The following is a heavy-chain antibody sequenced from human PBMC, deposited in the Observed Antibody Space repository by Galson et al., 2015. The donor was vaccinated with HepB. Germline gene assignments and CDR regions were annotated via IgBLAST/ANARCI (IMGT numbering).Heavy chain of an antibody. J-gene: IGHJ4*02. Sequence: SLRLSCAASGFTFTIYWMSWVRQAPGKGLEWVANIKQDGSEKYYVDSVKGRFTISRDNAKNSLYLQMNSLRAEDTAVYYCARFRAGDYFDYWGQGTLVTVSS. V-gene: IGHV3-7*03. CDR3: ARFRAGDYFDY. CDR1: GFTFTIYW. CDR2: IKQDGSEK. D-gene: IGHD7-27*01.